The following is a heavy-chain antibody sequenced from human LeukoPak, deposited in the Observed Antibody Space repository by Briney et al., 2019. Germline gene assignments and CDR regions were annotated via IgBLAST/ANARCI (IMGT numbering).Heavy chain of an antibody. CDR3: ARSTLTYYYDSSGYRVDY. V-gene: IGHV1-69*02. CDR2: IIPILGIA. CDR1: GGTFSSYT. Sequence: SVKVSCKASGGTFSSYTISWVRQAPGHGLEWMGRIIPILGIANYAQKFQGRVTITADKSTSTAYMELSSLRSEDTAVYYCARSTLTYYYDSSGYRVDYRGQGTLVTVSS. D-gene: IGHD3-22*01. J-gene: IGHJ4*02.